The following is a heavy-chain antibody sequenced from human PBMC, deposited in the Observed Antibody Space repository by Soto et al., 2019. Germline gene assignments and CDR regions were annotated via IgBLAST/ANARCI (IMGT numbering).Heavy chain of an antibody. J-gene: IGHJ4*02. V-gene: IGHV2-5*05. D-gene: IGHD2-21*01. CDR3: AHTPFFGDKLDF. CDR2: IYWDDDK. CDR1: GFSLSTGGVG. Sequence: QITLEESGPTLVKPTQTLTLTCTFSGFSLSTGGVGVAWIRQPPGKALEWLAVIYWDDDKRYGPSLKNRLTVTKAASKNHVVLTLTNLAPVDTATYYCAHTPFFGDKLDFWGQGTLVSVSS.